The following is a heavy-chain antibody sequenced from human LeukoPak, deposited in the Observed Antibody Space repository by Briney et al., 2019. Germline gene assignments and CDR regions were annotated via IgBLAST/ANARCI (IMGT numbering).Heavy chain of an antibody. Sequence: PETLSLTCIVSGGSFSSSYWGWIRQPPGKGLEWIAYIYSNGNTNSNPSLKSRVTIAVDTSQSQFSLKLSSVTAADTAVYYCARGLVGLTPHAGVFQIWGQGTKVTVSS. J-gene: IGHJ3*02. CDR1: GGSFSSSY. CDR2: IYSNGNT. CDR3: ARGLVGLTPHAGVFQI. D-gene: IGHD1-26*01. V-gene: IGHV4-59*01.